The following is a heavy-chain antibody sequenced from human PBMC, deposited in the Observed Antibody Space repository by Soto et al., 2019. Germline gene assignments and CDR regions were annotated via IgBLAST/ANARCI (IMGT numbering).Heavy chain of an antibody. CDR1: GFTFINYA. CDR2: ISGGGDAA. Sequence: EVQLLESGGGLVQPGGSLRLSCAGSGFTFINYAMNWVRQAPGKGLEWVSSISGGGDAAFFGDSVRGRFTISRDNSKNTVTLQMNSLGVGDTAVYYCARKILGSTTRPDYWYFDLWGRGTLVTVSS. J-gene: IGHJ2*01. D-gene: IGHD7-27*01. CDR3: ARKILGSTTRPDYWYFDL. V-gene: IGHV3-23*01.